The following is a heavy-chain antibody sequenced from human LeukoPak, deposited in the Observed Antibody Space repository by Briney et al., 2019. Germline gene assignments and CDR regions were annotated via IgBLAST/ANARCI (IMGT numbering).Heavy chain of an antibody. CDR2: VSSSSSYI. V-gene: IGHV3-21*01. CDR3: ARVSTHYYYMDV. D-gene: IGHD2-2*01. J-gene: IGHJ6*03. CDR1: GFTFSSYS. Sequence: AGGSLRLSCAASGFTFSSYSMNWVRQARGKGLEWVSSVSSSSSYIYYADSVKGRFTISRDNAKNSLYLQMNSLRAEDTAVYYCARVSTHYYYMDVWGKGTTVTVSS.